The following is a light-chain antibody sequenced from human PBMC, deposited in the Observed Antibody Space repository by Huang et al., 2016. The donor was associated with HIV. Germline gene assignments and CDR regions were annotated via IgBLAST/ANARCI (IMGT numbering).Light chain of an antibody. V-gene: IGKV1-9*01. Sequence: IQLTQSPSSLSASVGDRVTITCRASQGIGTYLAWYQQKPGKAPELLIESSYTLQSGFPSRFSGGGSGTIFTLTISNLQPEDFATYYCQQLNSYPLTFGGGTEVEIK. CDR3: QQLNSYPLT. J-gene: IGKJ4*01. CDR1: QGIGTY. CDR2: SSY.